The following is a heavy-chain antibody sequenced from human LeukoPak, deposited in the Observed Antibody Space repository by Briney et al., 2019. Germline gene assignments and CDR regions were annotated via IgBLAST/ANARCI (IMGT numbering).Heavy chain of an antibody. J-gene: IGHJ5*02. CDR1: GFTFSSYS. Sequence: GGSLRLSCAASGFTFSSYSMSWVRQAPGKGLEWVSYISGSSLTIYYTDSVKGRFTISRDNAKNSLYLQMNSLRDEDTAVYYCAPDQSGGSYLGGPTWFDPWGQGTLSPSPQ. D-gene: IGHD1-26*01. V-gene: IGHV3-48*02. CDR3: APDQSGGSYLGGPTWFDP. CDR2: ISGSSLTI.